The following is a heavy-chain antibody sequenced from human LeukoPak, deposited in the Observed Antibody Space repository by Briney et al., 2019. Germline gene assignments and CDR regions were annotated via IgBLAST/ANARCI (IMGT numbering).Heavy chain of an antibody. V-gene: IGHV4-59*08. CDR3: ARHRSGWLQSSFDY. J-gene: IGHJ4*02. Sequence: NPSETLSLTCTVSGGSIRSYYWSWIRQPPGKGLEWIGSIYYSGTTNYNPSLKSRVTISVDTSKNQFSLKLSSVTAADTAVYYCARHRSGWLQSSFDYWGQGTLVTVSS. CDR2: IYYSGTT. D-gene: IGHD5-24*01. CDR1: GGSIRSYY.